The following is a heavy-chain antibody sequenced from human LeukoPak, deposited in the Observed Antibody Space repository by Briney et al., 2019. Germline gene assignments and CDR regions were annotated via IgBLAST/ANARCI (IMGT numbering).Heavy chain of an antibody. CDR3: ARDPYSGSYSAYYYYYMDV. CDR2: IKQDESEK. V-gene: IGHV3-7*01. D-gene: IGHD1-26*01. CDR1: GFSFSSYW. Sequence: GGSLRLSCEASGFSFSSYWMSWVRQAPGKGPEWVANIKQDESEKYSVDSVKGRFTISRDNAKNSLYLQMNSLRAEDTAVYYCARDPYSGSYSAYYYYYMDVWGKGTTVTVSS. J-gene: IGHJ6*03.